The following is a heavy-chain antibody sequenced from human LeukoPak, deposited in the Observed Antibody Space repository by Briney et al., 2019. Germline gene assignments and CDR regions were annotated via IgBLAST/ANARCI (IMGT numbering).Heavy chain of an antibody. D-gene: IGHD7-27*01. Sequence: SQTLSLTCAISGDSVSSNSVSWNWVRQSPSRGLEYLGRTRYRSTWNTFYSLSVQGRITINADTSRNQVSLRLNSVTPEDTALYYCVRDFNWAFDYWGQGTLVTVSS. J-gene: IGHJ4*02. V-gene: IGHV6-1*01. CDR3: VRDFNWAFDY. CDR2: TRYRSTWNT. CDR1: GDSVSSNSVS.